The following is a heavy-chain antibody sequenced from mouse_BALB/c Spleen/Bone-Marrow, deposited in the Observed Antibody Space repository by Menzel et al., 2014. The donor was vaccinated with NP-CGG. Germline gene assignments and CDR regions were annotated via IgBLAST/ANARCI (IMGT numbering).Heavy chain of an antibody. D-gene: IGHD2-4*01. CDR2: ISSDSSTI. J-gene: IGHJ2*01. Sequence: EVKLVESGGGLVQPGGSRKLSCAASGFTFSSFGMHWVRQAPEKGLEWVAYISSDSSTIYYADTVKGRFTISRDNPKNTLFLQMTSLRSEDTAMYYCASDYDYFDYWGQGTTLTVSS. CDR3: ASDYDYFDY. V-gene: IGHV5-17*02. CDR1: GFTFSSFG.